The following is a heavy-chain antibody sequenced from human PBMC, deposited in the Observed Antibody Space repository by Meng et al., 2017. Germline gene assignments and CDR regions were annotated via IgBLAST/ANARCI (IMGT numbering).Heavy chain of an antibody. Sequence: QVQMVRSGAEVKKPGALVKVSCKSSGYTFTSYDINWVRQATGQGLEWMGWRNPNSGNTGYAQKFQGRVTMTRNTSISTAYMELSSLRSEDTAVYYCARGSSSWITNWFDPWGQGTLVTVSS. CDR1: GYTFTSYD. CDR2: RNPNSGNT. J-gene: IGHJ5*02. V-gene: IGHV1-8*01. D-gene: IGHD6-13*01. CDR3: ARGSSSWITNWFDP.